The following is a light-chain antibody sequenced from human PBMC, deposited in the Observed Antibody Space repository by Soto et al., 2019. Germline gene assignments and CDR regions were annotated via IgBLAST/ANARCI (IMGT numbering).Light chain of an antibody. V-gene: IGLV2-14*01. CDR1: SSDVGGYNY. CDR2: EVS. CDR3: SSYTSSREV. J-gene: IGLJ1*01. Sequence: QSALTQPASVSGSPGQSITISCTGTSSDVGGYNYVSWYQQHPSKAPKLMIYEVSNRPSGVSNRFSGSKSGNTASLTISGLQAEDEADYYCSSYTSSREVFGTGTKVTVL.